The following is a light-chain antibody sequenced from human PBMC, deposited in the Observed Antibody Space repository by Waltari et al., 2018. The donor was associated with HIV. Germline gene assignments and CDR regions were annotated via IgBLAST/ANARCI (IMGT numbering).Light chain of an antibody. CDR1: SSDVGRYDY. CDR3: SSYAGINPVI. V-gene: IGLV2-8*01. CDR2: EVN. Sequence: QSALTQPPSASGSLGQSVTISCTGSSSDVGRYDYVSWYQQHPGKAPKLLIFEVNKRPSGVPDRFSCSKSGNTASLTVSGLQAEDEAEYSCSSYAGINPVIFGGGTTLTVL. J-gene: IGLJ2*01.